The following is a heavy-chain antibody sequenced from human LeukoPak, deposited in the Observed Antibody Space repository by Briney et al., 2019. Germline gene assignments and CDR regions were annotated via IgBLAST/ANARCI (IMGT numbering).Heavy chain of an antibody. J-gene: IGHJ4*02. CDR3: ARDPLIGSTYTTAWGY. CDR1: GFTFSDYH. Sequence: PGGSLRLSCAASGFTFSDYHMTWLRQAPGKGLEWVSYSSSTGNIIFYADSVKGRFTISRHNAKHSLYLQMNSLRAEDTAVYYCARDPLIGSTYTTAWGYWGQGTLVTVSS. D-gene: IGHD2-2*01. V-gene: IGHV3-11*04. CDR2: SSSTGNII.